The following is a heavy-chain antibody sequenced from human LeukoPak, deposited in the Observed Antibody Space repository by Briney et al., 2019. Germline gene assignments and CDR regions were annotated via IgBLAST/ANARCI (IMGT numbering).Heavy chain of an antibody. D-gene: IGHD3-22*01. CDR3: AKLVVISGAFDF. Sequence: PGGALRLSCAASGFTFSSYAMSWVRQAPGKGLDWVSSVSGGGGSPYYADSVKGRLTISRDNSKNTLFLQMDSLRGDDTAAYYCAKLVVISGAFDFWGQGTLVSVSS. V-gene: IGHV3-23*01. CDR2: VSGGGGSP. CDR1: GFTFSSYA. J-gene: IGHJ3*01.